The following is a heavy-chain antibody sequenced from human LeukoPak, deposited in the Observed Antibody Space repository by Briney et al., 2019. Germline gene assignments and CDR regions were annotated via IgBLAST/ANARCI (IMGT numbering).Heavy chain of an antibody. CDR1: GYNFTNYW. V-gene: IGHV5-51*01. Sequence: GESLQISCKGSGYNFTNYWIGWVRQVPGKGLEWMGIIYPGDSDTRYSPSFQGQVTSPSFQGQVTISADKSISTAYLQWSSLKASDTAMYYCARRAVAGTDYYYYYMDVWGKGTTVTVSS. J-gene: IGHJ6*03. CDR2: IYPGDSDT. D-gene: IGHD6-19*01. CDR3: ARRAVAGTDYYYYYMDV.